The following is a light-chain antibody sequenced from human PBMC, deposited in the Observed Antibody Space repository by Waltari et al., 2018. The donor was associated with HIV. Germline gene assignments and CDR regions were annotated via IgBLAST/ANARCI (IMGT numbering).Light chain of an antibody. CDR3: QQRGDWPLT. Sequence: EIVLTQSPVTLSLSPGERAPLPCRASQRISNYLALYQQMPGQAPKLLIYDASNRATGIPARFSGSGSGSDFTLTISSLEPEDFAVYYCQQRGDWPLTFGGGTKVEIK. CDR1: QRISNY. CDR2: DAS. V-gene: IGKV3-11*01. J-gene: IGKJ4*01.